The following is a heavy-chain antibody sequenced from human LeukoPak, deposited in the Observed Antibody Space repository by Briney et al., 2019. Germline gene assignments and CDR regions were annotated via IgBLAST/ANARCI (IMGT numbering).Heavy chain of an antibody. CDR1: GGSFSGYY. V-gene: IGHV4-34*01. CDR3: ARGWGIAAAGTYFDY. CDR2: INHSGST. J-gene: IGHJ4*02. Sequence: SQTLSLTCAVYGGSFSGYYWSWIRQPPGKGLEWIGEINHSGSTNYNPSLKSRVTISVDTSKNQFSLKLSSVTAADTAVYYCARGWGIAAAGTYFDYWGQGTLVTVSS. D-gene: IGHD6-13*01.